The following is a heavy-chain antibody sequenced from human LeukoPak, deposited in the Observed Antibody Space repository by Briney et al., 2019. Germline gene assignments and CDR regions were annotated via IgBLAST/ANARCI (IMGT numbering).Heavy chain of an antibody. V-gene: IGHV3-30*18. Sequence: GGSLRLSCAASGFTFGSYGMHWVRQAPGKGLEWVAVISYDGSNKYYADSVKGRFTISRDNSKNTLYLQMNSLRAEDTAVYYCAKGRGGAADDYWGQGTLVTVSS. CDR3: AKGRGGAADDY. D-gene: IGHD6-13*01. CDR2: ISYDGSNK. CDR1: GFTFGSYG. J-gene: IGHJ4*02.